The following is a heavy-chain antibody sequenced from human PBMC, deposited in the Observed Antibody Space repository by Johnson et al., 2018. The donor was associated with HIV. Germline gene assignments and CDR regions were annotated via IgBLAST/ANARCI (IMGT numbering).Heavy chain of an antibody. Sequence: QVQLVESGGGVVQPGRSLRLSCAASGFTFSRCAMHWVRQSPGKGLEWVAVISYDGNNKYYADSVKGRFTSSRDNSKNTLYLQMNSLRAEDTAVYYCAREGLFSDAFDIWGQGTLVTVSS. J-gene: IGHJ3*02. CDR1: GFTFSRCA. D-gene: IGHD3-3*01. V-gene: IGHV3-30-3*01. CDR3: AREGLFSDAFDI. CDR2: ISYDGNNK.